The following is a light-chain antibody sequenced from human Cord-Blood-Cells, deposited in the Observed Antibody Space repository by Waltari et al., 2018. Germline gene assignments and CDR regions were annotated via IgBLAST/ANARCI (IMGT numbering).Light chain of an antibody. J-gene: IGKJ2*01. CDR1: QSVSSSY. Sequence: IVLTQSPGTLSLSPGESATLSCRASQSVSSSYLAWYQQKPGQAPRRLIYGASSRATGIPDRFSGSGSGTDFTLTISRLEPEDFAVYYCQQYGSSPYTFGQGTKLEIK. CDR3: QQYGSSPYT. V-gene: IGKV3-20*01. CDR2: GAS.